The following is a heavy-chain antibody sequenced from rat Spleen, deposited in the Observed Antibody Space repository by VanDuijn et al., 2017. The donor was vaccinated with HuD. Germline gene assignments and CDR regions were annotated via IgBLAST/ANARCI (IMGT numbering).Heavy chain of an antibody. V-gene: IGHV5S10*01. CDR1: GFTFSDYN. CDR2: ISYDGSST. Sequence: EVQLVESGGGLVQPGRSLKLSCAASGFTFSDYNMAWVRQAPKKGLEWVATISYDGSSTYYRDSVKGRFTISRDIAKSTLYLQMDSLGSEDTATYYCTTDTFYDGTYYPGGFDYWGQGVMVTVSS. J-gene: IGHJ2*01. D-gene: IGHD1-12*02. CDR3: TTDTFYDGTYYPGGFDY.